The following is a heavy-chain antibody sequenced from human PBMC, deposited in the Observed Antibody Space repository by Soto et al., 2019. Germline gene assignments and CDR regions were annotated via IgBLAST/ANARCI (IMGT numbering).Heavy chain of an antibody. CDR3: ARGDRISIFGVIDWLDP. J-gene: IGHJ5*02. CDR2: IYPDDSDT. V-gene: IGHV5-51*01. Sequence: GESLKISCQASGYSFSNFWIAWVRQMPGEGLEWLGIIYPDDSDTRYSPSFLGQVTISADKSIKTTFLELSRLRSDDTAVYFCARGDRISIFGVIDWLDPWGQGTLVTVSS. CDR1: GYSFSNFW. D-gene: IGHD3-3*01.